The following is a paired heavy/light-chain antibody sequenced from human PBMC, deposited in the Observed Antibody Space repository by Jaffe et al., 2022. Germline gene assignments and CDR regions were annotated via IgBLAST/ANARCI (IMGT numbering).Light chain of an antibody. CDR2: ENY. J-gene: IGLJ3*02. V-gene: IGLV1-51*02. CDR1: SSNIGNND. Sequence: QSVLTQPPSVSAAPGQKVTISCSGSSSNIGNNDVSWYQQFPGTAPKLLIYENYKRPSGIPDRFSGSKSGTSATLGITGLQTGDEADYSCATWDSSLNTQVFGGGTKVTVL. CDR3: ATWDSSLNTQV.
Heavy chain of an antibody. CDR3: VRHDPSTRSWPFDY. J-gene: IGHJ4*02. Sequence: EVQLVQSGAEMKEPGESLKISCKASGYSFTTYWIGWVRQMPGQGLEWMGMVYPGGSDSSFSPSFQGQVTISADKSISTAYLEWNSLKASDTAMYYCVRHDPSTRSWPFDYWGRGTLVTVSS. D-gene: IGHD6-19*01. CDR1: GYSFTTYW. CDR2: VYPGGSDS. V-gene: IGHV5-51*01.